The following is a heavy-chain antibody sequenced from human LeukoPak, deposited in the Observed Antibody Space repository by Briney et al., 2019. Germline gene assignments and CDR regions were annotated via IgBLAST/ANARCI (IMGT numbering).Heavy chain of an antibody. CDR2: INTSGST. D-gene: IGHD1-26*01. CDR3: SRESGAFCPFGY. V-gene: IGHV4-4*07. Sequence: SETLSLTCTVSGGSLSSYYWSWIRQPAGKGLEWIGRINTSGSTNYNPSLKSRVTMSVDTSKKQFSLNLTSVTAADTAIYYCSRESGAFCPFGYWGQGTLVIVPS. CDR1: GGSLSSYY. J-gene: IGHJ4*02.